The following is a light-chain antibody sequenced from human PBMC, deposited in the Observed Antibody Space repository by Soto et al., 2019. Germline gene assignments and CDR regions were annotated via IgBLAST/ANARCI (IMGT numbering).Light chain of an antibody. CDR3: QQYGYSPIT. CDR2: GAS. CDR1: QSVGSNY. V-gene: IGKV3-20*01. Sequence: LPQSPGPLSLSPGERATLSCRASQSVGSNYLAWYQQKPGQAPRLLIYGASSRATGIADRFSGSGSGTDFTLTISRLEPEDFALYYCQQYGYSPITFGQGTRLEIK. J-gene: IGKJ5*01.